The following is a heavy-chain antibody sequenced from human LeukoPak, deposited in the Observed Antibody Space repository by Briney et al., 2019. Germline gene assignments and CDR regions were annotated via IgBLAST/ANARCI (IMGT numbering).Heavy chain of an antibody. D-gene: IGHD5-12*01. Sequence: PGGSLRLSCAASGFTFSSYSMNWVRQAPGKGLEWVSSISSSSSYIYYADSVKGRFAISRDNAKNTLYLQLNSLRVEDTAVYYCARIQRGSLVAIDYWGQGTLVTVSS. V-gene: IGHV3-21*03. CDR3: ARIQRGSLVAIDY. J-gene: IGHJ4*02. CDR1: GFTFSSYS. CDR2: ISSSSSYI.